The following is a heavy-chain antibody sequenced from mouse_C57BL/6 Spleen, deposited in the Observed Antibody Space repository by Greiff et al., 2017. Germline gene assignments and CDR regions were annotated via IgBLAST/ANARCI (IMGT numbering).Heavy chain of an antibody. D-gene: IGHD2-4*01. Sequence: EVQLVESGGGLVKPGGSLKLSCAASGFTFSDYGMHWVRQAPEKGLEWVAYISSGSSTIYYADTVKGRFTISRDNAKNTLFLQRTSLRSEDTAMYYFARGDYDDWYFDVWGTGTTVTVSS. V-gene: IGHV5-17*01. CDR1: GFTFSDYG. CDR3: ARGDYDDWYFDV. J-gene: IGHJ1*03. CDR2: ISSGSSTI.